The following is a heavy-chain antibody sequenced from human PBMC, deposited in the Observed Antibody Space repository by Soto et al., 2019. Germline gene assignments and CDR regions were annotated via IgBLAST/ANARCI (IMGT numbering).Heavy chain of an antibody. J-gene: IGHJ4*02. CDR1: DYTFINYH. CDR2: INTYNGMT. V-gene: IGHV1-18*01. D-gene: IGHD5-12*01. CDR3: AKSPRGEMATD. Sequence: QVQLVQSGGEVKKPGASVTVSCKASDYTFINYHITWVRQAPGQGLEWMAWINTYNGMTDYAQRFQGRVTMTRDTSKSTAYMELRNLGSDDTAVYFCAKSPRGEMATDWGQGTLVTVSS.